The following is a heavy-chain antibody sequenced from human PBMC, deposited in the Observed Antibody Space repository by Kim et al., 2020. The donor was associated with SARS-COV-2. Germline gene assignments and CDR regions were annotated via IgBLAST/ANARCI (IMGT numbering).Heavy chain of an antibody. V-gene: IGHV4-39*01. Sequence: SLKSRVTISVDTSKNQFSLKLSSVTAADTAVYYCARRGITMVRGDYYFDYWGQGTLVTVSS. J-gene: IGHJ4*02. CDR3: ARRGITMVRGDYYFDY. D-gene: IGHD3-10*01.